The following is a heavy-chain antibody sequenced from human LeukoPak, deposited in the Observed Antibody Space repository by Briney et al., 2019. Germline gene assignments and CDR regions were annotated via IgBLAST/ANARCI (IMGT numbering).Heavy chain of an antibody. V-gene: IGHV3-48*02. CDR3: ARVWGIGAAGVEIEY. CDR2: ISSSSSTI. Sequence: GRSLRLSCAASGFTFSSYSMNWVRQAAGTGLEWVSYISSSSSTIYYADSVKGRFTISRDNAKHSLYLQMNSVRDEDTAVYYCARVWGIGAAGVEIEYWGQGTLVTVSS. D-gene: IGHD6-25*01. CDR1: GFTFSSYS. J-gene: IGHJ4*02.